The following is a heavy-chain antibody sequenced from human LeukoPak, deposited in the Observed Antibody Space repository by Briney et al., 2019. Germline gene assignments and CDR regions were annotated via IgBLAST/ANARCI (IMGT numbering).Heavy chain of an antibody. J-gene: IGHJ5*02. Sequence: SETLSLTCTVSGGSISSYYWSWIRQPPGKGLEWIGYIYYSGSTNYNPSLKSRVTISVDTSKNQFSLKLSSVTAADTAVYYCARGGNYWPQWWFDPWGRGTLVTVSS. CDR1: GGSISSYY. CDR2: IYYSGST. CDR3: ARGGNYWPQWWFDP. D-gene: IGHD1-26*01. V-gene: IGHV4-59*08.